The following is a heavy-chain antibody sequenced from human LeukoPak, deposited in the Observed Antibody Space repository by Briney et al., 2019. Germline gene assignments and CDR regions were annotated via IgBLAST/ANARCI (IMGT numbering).Heavy chain of an antibody. D-gene: IGHD2-15*01. J-gene: IGHJ4*02. Sequence: GGSLRLSCAASGFTFSNYAMSWVRQAPGKGLEWVAVISYDGSNKYYADSVKGRFTISRDNSKNTLYLQMNSLRAEDTAVYYCARDVRTGYCSGGSCLDYWGQGTLVTVSS. CDR1: GFTFSNYA. CDR3: ARDVRTGYCSGGSCLDY. V-gene: IGHV3-33*05. CDR2: ISYDGSNK.